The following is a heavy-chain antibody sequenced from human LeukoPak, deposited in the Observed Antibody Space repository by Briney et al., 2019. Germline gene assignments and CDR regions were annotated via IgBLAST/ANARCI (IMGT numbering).Heavy chain of an antibody. CDR1: GFTVSSNY. CDR3: ARVRYEFSAAMDV. J-gene: IGHJ6*02. D-gene: IGHD5-12*01. V-gene: IGHV3-53*01. Sequence: GGSLRLSCAVSGFTVSSNYMSWFRQAPGKGLEGVSVIYSAGNTNHADSVRGRFTISRDNSKNTLYLQRNSLRAEDTAVYYCARVRYEFSAAMDVWGQGTTVTVSS. CDR2: IYSAGNT.